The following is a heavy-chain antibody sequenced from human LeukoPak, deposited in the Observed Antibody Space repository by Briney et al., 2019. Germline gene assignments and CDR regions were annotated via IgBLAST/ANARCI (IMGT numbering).Heavy chain of an antibody. Sequence: GASVKVSCKASGYTFTSYIISWVRQAPGQGLEWMGWINAYKGNTDYAQRVQGRVTITTDTSTSTAYKAMRSPRPDDTAVYYCARDRHIAAAVYYYYMDVWGKGTPVTVSS. CDR1: GYTFTSYI. D-gene: IGHD6-13*01. V-gene: IGHV1-18*01. CDR3: ARDRHIAAAVYYYYMDV. CDR2: INAYKGNT. J-gene: IGHJ6*03.